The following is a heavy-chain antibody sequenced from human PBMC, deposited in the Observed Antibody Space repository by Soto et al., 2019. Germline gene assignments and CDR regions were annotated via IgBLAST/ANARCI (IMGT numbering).Heavy chain of an antibody. V-gene: IGHV1-69*02. CDR2: IIPILGIA. J-gene: IGHJ6*02. D-gene: IGHD3-10*01. Sequence: QVQLVQSGAEVKKPGSSVKVSCKASGGTFSSYTISWVRQAPGQGLEWMGWIIPILGIANYAQKFQGRVTITADKSTSTAYMELSSLRSEDTAMYYCASLMSSGYYYGMDVWGQGTTVTVSS. CDR1: GGTFSSYT. CDR3: ASLMSSGYYYGMDV.